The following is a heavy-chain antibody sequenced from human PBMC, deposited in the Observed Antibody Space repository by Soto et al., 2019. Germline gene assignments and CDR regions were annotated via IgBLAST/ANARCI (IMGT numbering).Heavy chain of an antibody. J-gene: IGHJ4*02. Sequence: XTLSLPRAVSGGSLSGSDYYWGWLRQSPGRGPEWIGSVFYTGFTSYNPSLESRVSVSVDTSKNQFSLKVSAVTAADTAVYYCASSQKGYNWNYFDHWGQGALGTVSS. CDR1: GGSLSGSDYY. CDR2: VFYTGFT. D-gene: IGHD1-20*01. V-gene: IGHV4-39*01. CDR3: ASSQKGYNWNYFDH.